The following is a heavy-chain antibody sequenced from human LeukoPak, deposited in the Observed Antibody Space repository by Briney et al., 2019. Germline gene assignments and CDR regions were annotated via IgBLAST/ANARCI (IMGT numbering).Heavy chain of an antibody. Sequence: PSETLSLTCTVSGGSISGFFWTWLRQPPGRELEWIGSIYYSGSSTKYNPSLKSRVTISVDTSKSQFSLNLNSATAADTAVYYCARTSRHFYGSGTNLTPWPAGMDVWGQGTTVTVSS. CDR3: ARTSRHFYGSGTNLTPWPAGMDV. D-gene: IGHD3-10*01. CDR1: GGSISGFF. CDR2: IYYSGSST. J-gene: IGHJ6*02. V-gene: IGHV4-59*01.